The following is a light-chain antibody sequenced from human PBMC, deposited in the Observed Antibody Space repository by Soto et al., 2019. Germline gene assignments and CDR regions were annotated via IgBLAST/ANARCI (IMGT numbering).Light chain of an antibody. V-gene: IGKV3-20*01. CDR2: GAS. J-gene: IGKJ3*01. CDR1: QSVSSSY. CDR3: QQYGNAPFT. Sequence: EIVLTQSPGTLSFSPGERATLTCRASQSVSSSYLAWFQQKPGQAPRLLIYGASSRATGIPDRFSGSGSGRVFTITIRRLEPEDFAVYYCQQYGNAPFTFGPGTKVDIK.